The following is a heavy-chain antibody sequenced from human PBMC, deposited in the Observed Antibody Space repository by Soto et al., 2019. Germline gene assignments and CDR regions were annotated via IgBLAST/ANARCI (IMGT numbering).Heavy chain of an antibody. CDR2: ISGSGGST. CDR1: GFTFSSYA. CDR3: AKDRPIYSSAQDYGMDV. V-gene: IGHV3-23*01. Sequence: HPGGSLRLSCAASGFTFSSYAMSWVRQAPGKGLEWVSAISGSGGSTYYADSVKGRFTISRDNSKNTLYLQMNSLRAEDTAVYYCAKDRPIYSSAQDYGMDVWGQGTTVTVSS. D-gene: IGHD6-19*01. J-gene: IGHJ6*02.